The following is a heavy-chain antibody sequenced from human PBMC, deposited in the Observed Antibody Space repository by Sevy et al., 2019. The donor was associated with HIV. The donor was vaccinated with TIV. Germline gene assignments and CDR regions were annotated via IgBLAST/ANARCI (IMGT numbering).Heavy chain of an antibody. V-gene: IGHV4-39*01. CDR1: GGSITDKKYY. CDR3: ARRVAAAGQGNEYFQH. Sequence: SETLSLTCTVSGGSITDKKYYWAWIRQPPGKGLEWIGSISYGGSTYYNPSLQSRVTLSVDTCKNQFSLNLSSVTAADTAKYYCARRVAAAGQGNEYFQHLGRGTLVTVSS. J-gene: IGHJ1*01. D-gene: IGHD6-13*01. CDR2: ISYGGST.